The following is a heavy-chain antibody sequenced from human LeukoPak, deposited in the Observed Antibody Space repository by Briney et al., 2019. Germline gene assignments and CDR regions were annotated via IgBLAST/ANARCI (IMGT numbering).Heavy chain of an antibody. J-gene: IGHJ4*02. Sequence: SGPTLVKPTQTLTLTCTFSGFSLSTRGVGVGWIRQPPGKALEWLALIYWDDDKRYSPSLKSRLTNTKDTSKNQVVLTMTNMDPVDTATYYCAHGGVTTSGFDYWGQGTLVTVSS. CDR1: GFSLSTRGVG. CDR3: AHGGVTTSGFDY. CDR2: IYWDDDK. V-gene: IGHV2-5*02. D-gene: IGHD4-17*01.